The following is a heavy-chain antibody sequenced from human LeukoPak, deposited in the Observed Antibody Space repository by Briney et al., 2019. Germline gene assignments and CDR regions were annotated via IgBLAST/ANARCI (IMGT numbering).Heavy chain of an antibody. CDR1: GFTFSSYG. D-gene: IGHD6-19*01. V-gene: IGHV3-30*18. J-gene: IGHJ4*02. CDR3: AKGYSSGWYFDY. Sequence: GGSLRLSCAASGFTFSSYGMHWVRQAPGKGLEWVAVISYDGSNKYCADSVKGRFTISRDNSKNTLYLQMNSLRAEDTAVYYCAKGYSSGWYFDYWGQGTLVTVPS. CDR2: ISYDGSNK.